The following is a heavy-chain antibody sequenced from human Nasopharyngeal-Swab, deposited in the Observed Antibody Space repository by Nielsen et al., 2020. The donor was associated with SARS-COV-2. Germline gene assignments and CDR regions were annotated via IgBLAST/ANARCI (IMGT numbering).Heavy chain of an antibody. J-gene: IGHJ3*02. CDR2: ISGSGGST. V-gene: IGHV3-23*01. CDR1: GFTFSSYV. CDR3: AKDDVVRGDAFDI. Sequence: GESLKISCAASGFTFSSYVMSWVRQAPGKGPEWVSSISGSGGSTYYADSVKGRLTVSRDNSQNTLYLRMNSLRGEDTAIYYCAKDDVVRGDAFDIWGQGTMVTVSS. D-gene: IGHD3-10*01.